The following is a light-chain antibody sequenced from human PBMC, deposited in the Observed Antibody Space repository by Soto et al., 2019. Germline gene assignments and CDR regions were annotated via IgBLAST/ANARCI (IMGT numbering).Light chain of an antibody. CDR2: DAS. Sequence: EIVLTQYPGTLSSSPGGRVTLSCRASQSVRDSHLAWFQQKPGQAPRLLIYDASRRATGIPDRFSGSGSRTEFTLTISRLEPEDVAVYYCEQYDNQQWTFGQGTKVEIK. CDR1: QSVRDSH. CDR3: EQYDNQQWT. J-gene: IGKJ1*01. V-gene: IGKV3-20*01.